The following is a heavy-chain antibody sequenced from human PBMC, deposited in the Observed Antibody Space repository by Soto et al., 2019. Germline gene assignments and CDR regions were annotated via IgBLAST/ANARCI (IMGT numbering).Heavy chain of an antibody. D-gene: IGHD2-2*01. CDR3: ARGRAAIAYYYYYMDV. V-gene: IGHV4-34*01. CDR1: GGSFSGYY. Sequence: SETLSLTCAVYGGSFSGYYWSWIRQPPGKGLEWIGEINHSGSTNYNPSLKSRVTISVDTSKNQFSLKLSSVTAADTAVYYCARGRAAIAYYYYYMDVWGKGTTVTVSS. J-gene: IGHJ6*03. CDR2: INHSGST.